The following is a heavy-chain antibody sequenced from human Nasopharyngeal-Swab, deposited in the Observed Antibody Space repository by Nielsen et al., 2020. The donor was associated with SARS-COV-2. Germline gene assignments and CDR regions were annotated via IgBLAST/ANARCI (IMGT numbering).Heavy chain of an antibody. CDR1: GFTFSHYA. V-gene: IGHV3-23*01. D-gene: IGHD3-10*01. Sequence: GESLQISCVASGFTFSHYAMSWARQAPGKGLEWVSTISARGTSTFYVDSVKGRFTISRDNSKNTLHVQMSSLRAEDTAVYYCAREGQGTPIDFWGQGTLVTVSS. CDR2: ISARGTST. J-gene: IGHJ4*02. CDR3: AREGQGTPIDF.